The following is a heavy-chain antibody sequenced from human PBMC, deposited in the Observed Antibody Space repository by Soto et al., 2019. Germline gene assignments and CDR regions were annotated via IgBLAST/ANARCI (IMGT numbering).Heavy chain of an antibody. D-gene: IGHD2-15*01. CDR1: GFTFRDHY. CDR3: VRGGGGGLFDP. CDR2: ISSRGTTE. V-gene: IGHV3-11*04. J-gene: IGHJ5*02. Sequence: GGSLRLSCGASGFTFRDHYLSWIRQAPGKGLEWVAYISSRGTTEYYADSTKGRFTISRDNAKRSLYLQMMSLTAEDTAIYYCVRGGGGGLFDPWGQGTMVTVSS.